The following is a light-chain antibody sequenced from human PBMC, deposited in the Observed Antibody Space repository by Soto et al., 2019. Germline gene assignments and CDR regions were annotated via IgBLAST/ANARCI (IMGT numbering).Light chain of an antibody. V-gene: IGKV2-30*02. CDR2: KVS. CDR1: QSLAHSDGNTY. Sequence: DVVMTQSPLSLPVTLGQPASISCRSSQSLAHSDGNTYLNWFLQRPGQPPRRLIYKVSNRDSGVPARFSGSGSGTDFTLKISRVGAEDVGIYYCMQGTHWPWTFGQGTKVDI. CDR3: MQGTHWPWT. J-gene: IGKJ1*01.